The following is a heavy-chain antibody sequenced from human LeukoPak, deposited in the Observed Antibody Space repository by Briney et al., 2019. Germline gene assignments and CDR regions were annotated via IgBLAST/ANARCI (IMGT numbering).Heavy chain of an antibody. CDR2: ISYDGSNK. CDR3: AIAKGPVDIVVAATGVFGY. V-gene: IGHV3-30-3*01. J-gene: IGHJ4*02. Sequence: GGSLRLSCAASGFTFSSYAMHWVRQAPGKGLECVAVISYDGSNKYYADSVKGRFTISRDNSKNTLYLQMNSLRAEDTAVYYCAIAKGPVDIVVAATGVFGYWGQGTLVTVSS. D-gene: IGHD6-19*01. CDR1: GFTFSSYA.